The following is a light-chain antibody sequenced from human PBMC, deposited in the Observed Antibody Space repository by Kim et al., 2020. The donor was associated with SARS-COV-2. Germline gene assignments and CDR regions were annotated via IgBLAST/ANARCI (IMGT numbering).Light chain of an antibody. CDR2: GAS. Sequence: EIVMTQSPAILSVSPGERATLSCRASQSVSHNLAWYQQKRGQTPRLLISGASARATGVPDRFSGGGSGTEFTLTISSLQSEDFAVYYCLPYNNWPRTFGQGTKVDIK. CDR3: LPYNNWPRT. CDR1: QSVSHN. V-gene: IGKV3-15*01. J-gene: IGKJ1*01.